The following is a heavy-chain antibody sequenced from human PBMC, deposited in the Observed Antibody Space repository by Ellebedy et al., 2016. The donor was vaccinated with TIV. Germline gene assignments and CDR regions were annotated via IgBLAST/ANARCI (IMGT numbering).Heavy chain of an antibody. J-gene: IGHJ6*02. V-gene: IGHV1-69*13. CDR1: GGTFSSYA. CDR2: IIPIFGTA. D-gene: IGHD3-10*01. Sequence: SVKVSXXASGGTFSSYAISWVRQAPGQGLEWMGGIIPIFGTANYAQKFQGRVTITADESTSTAYMELSRLRSDDTAVYYCARIYGSGKDYYGMDVWGQGTTVAVSS. CDR3: ARIYGSGKDYYGMDV.